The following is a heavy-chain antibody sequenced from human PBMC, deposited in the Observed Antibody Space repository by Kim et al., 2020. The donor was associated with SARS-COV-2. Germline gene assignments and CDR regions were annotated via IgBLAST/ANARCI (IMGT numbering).Heavy chain of an antibody. Sequence: GGSLRLSCAASGFTFSDYYMDWVRQAPGKGLEWVGRIRSKANNYATEYAASVKGRFTLSRDDAKNSPYLQMNSLKTEDTAVYYCAIIHSDYSRSADAFD. CDR3: AIIHSDYSRSADAFD. D-gene: IGHD6-6*01. CDR2: IRSKANNYAT. J-gene: IGHJ3*02. CDR1: GFTFSDYY. V-gene: IGHV3-72*01.